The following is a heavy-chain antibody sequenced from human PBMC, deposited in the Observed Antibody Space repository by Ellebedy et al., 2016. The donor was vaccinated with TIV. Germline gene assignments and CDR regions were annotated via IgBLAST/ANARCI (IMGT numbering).Heavy chain of an antibody. D-gene: IGHD1-26*01. CDR2: IKSKTDGGTT. CDR3: AKSKTTYIVGADPFES. CDR1: GFTFSNAW. J-gene: IGHJ4*02. Sequence: GESLKISXAASGFTFSNAWMSWVRQAPGKGLEWVGRIKSKTDGGTTDYAAPVKGRFTISRDRSKNTLYLQLNSLTAEDTAVYYCAKSKTTYIVGADPFESWGQGTLVTVSS. V-gene: IGHV3-15*01.